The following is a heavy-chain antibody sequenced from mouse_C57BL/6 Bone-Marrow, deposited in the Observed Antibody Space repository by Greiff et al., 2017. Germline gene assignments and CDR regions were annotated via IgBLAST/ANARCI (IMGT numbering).Heavy chain of an antibody. CDR1: GFSLTSYG. D-gene: IGHD2-3*01. V-gene: IGHV2-6-1*01. CDR2: IWSDGST. CDR3: ARHGYYGYWYFDV. J-gene: IGHJ1*03. Sequence: VQGVESGPGLVAPSQSLSITCTVSGFSLTSYGVHWVRQPPGKGLEWLVVIWSDGSTTYNSALKARLSISKDNSKSQVFLKMNSLQTDDTAMYYCARHGYYGYWYFDVWGTGTTVTVSS.